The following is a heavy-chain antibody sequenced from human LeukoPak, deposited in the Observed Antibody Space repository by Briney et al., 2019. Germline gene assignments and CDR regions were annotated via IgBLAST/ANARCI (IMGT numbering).Heavy chain of an antibody. CDR3: AKGDYGDYGTGDYYGMDV. J-gene: IGHJ6*02. V-gene: IGHV3-23*01. CDR2: ISGSGGST. Sequence: GGSLRLSCAASGFTFSSYAMSWVRQAPGEGLEWVSAISGSGGSTYYADSVKGRFTISRDNSKNTLYLQMNSLRAEDTAVYYCAKGDYGDYGTGDYYGMDVWGQGTTVTVSS. CDR1: GFTFSSYA. D-gene: IGHD4-17*01.